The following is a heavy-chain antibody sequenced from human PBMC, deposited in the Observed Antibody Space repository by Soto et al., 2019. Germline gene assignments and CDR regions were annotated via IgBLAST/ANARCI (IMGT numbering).Heavy chain of an antibody. CDR1: RFTFSSYS. D-gene: IGHD3-9*01. J-gene: IGHJ4*02. Sequence: EVQLVESGGGLVKPGGSLRLSCAASRFTFSSYSMNWVRQAPGKGLEWVSSISSSSSYIYYADSVKGRFTISRDNAKNPLYLQMNSLRAEDTAVYYCARVRGPDWSLDYWGQGTLVTVSS. V-gene: IGHV3-21*01. CDR3: ARVRGPDWSLDY. CDR2: ISSSSSYI.